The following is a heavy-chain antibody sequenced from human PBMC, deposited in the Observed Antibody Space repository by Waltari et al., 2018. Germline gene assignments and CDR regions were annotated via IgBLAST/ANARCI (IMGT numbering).Heavy chain of an antibody. CDR1: GFIFSSYW. CDR2: INYDGSST. V-gene: IGHV3-74*01. Sequence: EVQLVESGGGLVQPGGSLRLSCVASGFIFSSYWMDWVRQAPGKGLVLFSRINYDGSSTTYADSLKGRFTISRDNAKNTLYLHMSSLRAEDTAVYYCIRENIAAAGLESWGQGTLVTVSS. D-gene: IGHD6-13*01. CDR3: IRENIAAAGLES. J-gene: IGHJ4*02.